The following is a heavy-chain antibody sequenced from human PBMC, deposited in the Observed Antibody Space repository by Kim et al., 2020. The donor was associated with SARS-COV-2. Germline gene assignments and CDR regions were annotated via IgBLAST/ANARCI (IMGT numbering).Heavy chain of an antibody. CDR3: AKDLRLQSYYFDY. Sequence: YADSVKGRFTISRDNSKNTLYLQMNSLRAEDTAVYYCAKDLRLQSYYFDYWGQGTLVTVSS. J-gene: IGHJ4*02. V-gene: IGHV3-30*02. D-gene: IGHD4-4*01.